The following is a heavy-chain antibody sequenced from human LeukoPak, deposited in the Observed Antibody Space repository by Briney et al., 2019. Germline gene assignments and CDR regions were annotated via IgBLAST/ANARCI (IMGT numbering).Heavy chain of an antibody. CDR1: GFTFSTYSM. Sequence: GSLRLSCEASGFTFSTYSMHWVRQSPGEGLEWIGEISEKKSAIYNPSLQSRVTISMDKSKKQFSLNLRSVTAADTAVYYCARDSKSGDSWSFDRWGLGTLVTVSS. CDR3: ARDSKSGDSWSFDR. V-gene: IGHV4/OR15-8*02. J-gene: IGHJ4*02. CDR2: ISEKKSA. D-gene: IGHD6-13*01.